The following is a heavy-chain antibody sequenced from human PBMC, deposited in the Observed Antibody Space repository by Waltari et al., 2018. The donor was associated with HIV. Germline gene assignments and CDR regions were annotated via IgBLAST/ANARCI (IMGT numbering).Heavy chain of an antibody. D-gene: IGHD3-9*01. V-gene: IGHV3-49*03. Sequence: EVQLVESGGGLVQPGRSLRLSCTASGFTFGDYAMSWFRQAPGKGLEWVRFIRSKAYGGTTEYAASVKGRFTISRDDSKSIAYLQVNSLKTEDTAVYYCLPDYDILTGYLAFDYWGQGTLVTVSS. J-gene: IGHJ4*02. CDR3: LPDYDILTGYLAFDY. CDR1: GFTFGDYA. CDR2: IRSKAYGGTT.